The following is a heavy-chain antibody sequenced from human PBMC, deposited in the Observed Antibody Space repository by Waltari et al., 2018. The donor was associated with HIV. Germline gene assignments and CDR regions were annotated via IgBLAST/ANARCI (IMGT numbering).Heavy chain of an antibody. CDR3: AGRRGYSYGDGWYFDL. J-gene: IGHJ2*01. D-gene: IGHD5-18*01. V-gene: IGHV1-69*04. Sequence: QVQLVQSGAEVKKPGSSVKVSCKASGGTFSSYAISWVRPAPGQGLEWMGRIIPILGIANYAQKFQGRVTITADKSTSTAYMELSSLRSEDTAVYYCAGRRGYSYGDGWYFDLWGRGTLVTVSS. CDR2: IIPILGIA. CDR1: GGTFSSYA.